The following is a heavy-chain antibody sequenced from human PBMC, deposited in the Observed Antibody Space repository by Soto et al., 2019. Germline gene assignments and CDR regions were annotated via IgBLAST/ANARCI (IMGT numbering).Heavy chain of an antibody. CDR1: GFTFSNAW. CDR3: TTEGGGSYYWFDP. D-gene: IGHD1-26*01. V-gene: IGHV3-15*01. CDR2: IKSKTDGGTT. Sequence: WGSLRLSCAASGFTFSNAWMSWVRQAPGKGLEWVGRIKSKTDGGTTDYAAPVKGRFTISRDDSKNTLYLQMNSLKTEDTAVYYCTTEGGGSYYWFDPWGQGTLVTVSS. J-gene: IGHJ5*02.